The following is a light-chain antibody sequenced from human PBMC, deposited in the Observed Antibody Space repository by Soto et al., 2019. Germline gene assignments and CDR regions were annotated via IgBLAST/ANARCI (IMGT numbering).Light chain of an antibody. J-gene: IGLJ2*01. Sequence: QSVLTQPPSASGTPGQRVTISCSGSSSNIGSNTVNWYQQLPGTAPKLLIYSNNQRPSGVPGRFSGSKSGTSASLAISGLQSEDEADYYSAAWDDSLNGYVVFGGGTKVTVL. CDR2: SNN. V-gene: IGLV1-44*01. CDR3: AAWDDSLNGYVV. CDR1: SSNIGSNT.